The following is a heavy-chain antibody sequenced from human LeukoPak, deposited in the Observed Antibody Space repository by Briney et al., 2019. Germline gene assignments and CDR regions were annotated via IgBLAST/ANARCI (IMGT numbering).Heavy chain of an antibody. J-gene: IGHJ4*02. CDR2: IKDDGSAK. Sequence: GGSLRLFCSASGLTVTNAWMNWVRQAPGKGLEWVASIKDDGSAKYYMDSVKGRFTISRDNAKSSLHLQMDSLRAEDTAVYYCARFQLFHGDFDYWGQGTLVTVSS. CDR3: ARFQLFHGDFDY. V-gene: IGHV3-7*03. D-gene: IGHD2-2*01. CDR1: GLTVTNAW.